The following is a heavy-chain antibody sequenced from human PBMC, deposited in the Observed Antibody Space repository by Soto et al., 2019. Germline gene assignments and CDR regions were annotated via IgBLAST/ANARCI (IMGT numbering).Heavy chain of an antibody. J-gene: IGHJ6*03. CDR3: ARREFITMVRGVSYYMDV. D-gene: IGHD3-10*01. CDR1: GYTFYSYV. Sequence: APVKVCSTASGYTFYSYVLSWWRRPPAPGREWMGWISAYNGNTNYAQKLQGRVTMTTDTSTSTAYMELRSLRSDDTAVYYCARREFITMVRGVSYYMDVWGKGTTVTVSS. CDR2: ISAYNGNT. V-gene: IGHV1-18*01.